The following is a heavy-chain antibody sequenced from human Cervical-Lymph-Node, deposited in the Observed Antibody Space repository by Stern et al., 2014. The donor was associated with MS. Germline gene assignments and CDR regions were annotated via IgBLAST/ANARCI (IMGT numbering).Heavy chain of an antibody. CDR1: GFSFSRYA. CDR2: IWYDGSNP. V-gene: IGHV3-33*01. CDR3: ASAYSSSHYYFDY. Sequence: QVQLVQSGGGVVQPGRSLRLSCAASGFSFSRYAMHWVRQAPGKGLEWVALIWYDGSNPYYADSVTGRLTISRDNFKNTLYLQMNSLRAEDTAVYYCASAYSSSHYYFDYWGQGTLVTVSS. J-gene: IGHJ4*02. D-gene: IGHD6-13*01.